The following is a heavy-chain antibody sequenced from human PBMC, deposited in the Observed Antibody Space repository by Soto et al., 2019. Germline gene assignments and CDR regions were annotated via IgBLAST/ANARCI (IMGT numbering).Heavy chain of an antibody. CDR1: GGSISSYY. V-gene: IGHV4-59*08. D-gene: IGHD1-26*01. CDR2: IYYSGST. J-gene: IGHJ3*02. Sequence: SETLSLTCTVSGGSISSYYWSWIRQPPGKGLEWIGYIYYSGSTNYNPSLKSRVTISVDTSKNQFSLKLSSVTAADTAVYYCARHAFSWELLTDAFDIWGQGTMVTVSS. CDR3: ARHAFSWELLTDAFDI.